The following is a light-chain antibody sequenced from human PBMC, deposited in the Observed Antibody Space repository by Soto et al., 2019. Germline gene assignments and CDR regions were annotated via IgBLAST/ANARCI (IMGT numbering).Light chain of an antibody. CDR3: QHYGSTPPDT. V-gene: IGKV3-20*01. Sequence: EIVVTQSPGTLSLSLRERATLSCRASQSVSSSYLAWYQQKPGQAPRLLIYGTSNRDSGIPDRFSGSGSGTDFSLTISRLEPEDFAVYYCQHYGSTPPDTFGQGTKVEI. J-gene: IGKJ2*01. CDR2: GTS. CDR1: QSVSSSY.